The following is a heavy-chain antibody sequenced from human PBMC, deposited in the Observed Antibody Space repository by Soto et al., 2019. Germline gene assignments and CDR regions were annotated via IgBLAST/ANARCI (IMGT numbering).Heavy chain of an antibody. V-gene: IGHV4-4*02. D-gene: IGHD3-10*01. CDR1: SGSISSSNW. CDR3: ARGGDDYYGSGSYLYYFDY. CDR2: IYHSGGT. Sequence: SETLSLTCAVSSGSISSSNWWSWVRQPPGKGLAWIGEIYHSGGTNYNPSLKSQVTLSVDKSKNQFSLKLRSVTAADTAVYYCARGGDDYYGSGSYLYYFDYWGQGTLVTVSS. J-gene: IGHJ4*02.